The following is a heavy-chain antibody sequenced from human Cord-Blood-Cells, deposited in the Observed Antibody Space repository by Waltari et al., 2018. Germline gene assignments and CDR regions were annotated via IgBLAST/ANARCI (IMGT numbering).Heavy chain of an antibody. CDR3: ARDGSNGGAGCGFDY. CDR2: TRPNKGNT. J-gene: IGHJ4*02. D-gene: IGHD3-10*01. Sequence: QVQLVQSGAEVKKPGASVKVSCKASGYTFTSYGISWVRQAPGQGLEWMGWTRPNKGNTNKEQNHQGRDTKTTSTTTSTGYREQRSLIADGTAVYYGARDGSNGGAGCGFDYWGQGTLVTVSS. CDR1: GYTFTSYG. V-gene: IGHV1-18*01.